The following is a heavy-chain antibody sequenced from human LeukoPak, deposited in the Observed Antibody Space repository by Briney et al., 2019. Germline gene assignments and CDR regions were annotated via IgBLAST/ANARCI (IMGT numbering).Heavy chain of an antibody. J-gene: IGHJ4*02. CDR3: AREFGGLGSSSSVPDY. V-gene: IGHV1-46*01. CDR1: GYTFTSYY. D-gene: IGHD6-6*01. CDR2: INPSGGST. Sequence: ASVKVSCKASGYTFTSYYMHWVRQAPGQGLEWMGIINPSGGSTSYAQKFQGRVTMTRGMSTSTVYMELSSLRSEDTAVYYCAREFGGLGSSSSVPDYWGQGTLVTVSS.